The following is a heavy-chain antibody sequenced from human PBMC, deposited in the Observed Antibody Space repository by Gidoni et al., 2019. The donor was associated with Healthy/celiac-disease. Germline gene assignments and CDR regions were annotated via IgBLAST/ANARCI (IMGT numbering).Heavy chain of an antibody. CDR1: GFPFRSYN. V-gene: IGHV3-48*02. CDR2: ISSSSSTI. Sequence: EVQLVESGGGLVQPGGSLRLSCAAPGFPFRSYNMNWVRKAPGKGLGWVSYISSSSSTIYYADSVKGRFTISRDNAKNSLYLQMNSLRDEDTAVYYCARNQVYATLLYGMDVWGQGTTVTVSS. D-gene: IGHD2-8*01. J-gene: IGHJ6*02. CDR3: ARNQVYATLLYGMDV.